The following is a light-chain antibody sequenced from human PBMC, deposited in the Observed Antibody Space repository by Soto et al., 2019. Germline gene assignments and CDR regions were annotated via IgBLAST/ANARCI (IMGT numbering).Light chain of an antibody. CDR2: GAS. J-gene: IGKJ2*01. CDR3: QHYDTSPSYT. CDR1: QSVSSNY. Sequence: EIVLTQSPGTLSLSPGERATLSCRASQSVSSNYLAWYQQRPGQAPRLLIYGASSRATDIPDRFSGTGSGTDFTLTISRLEPEDFAVYYCQHYDTSPSYTFGQGTKLEIK. V-gene: IGKV3-20*01.